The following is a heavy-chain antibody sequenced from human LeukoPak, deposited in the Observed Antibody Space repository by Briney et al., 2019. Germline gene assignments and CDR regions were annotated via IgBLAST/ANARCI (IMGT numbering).Heavy chain of an antibody. CDR2: INEDGSTT. Sequence: GGSLRLSCAASGLTFSSNWVHWVRQAPGKGLVWVSRINEDGSTTNYADSVKGRFTISRDNAKNTLYLQMNSLRAEDTAVYYCVRDLGGRSGHWGQGTLVTVSS. CDR1: GLTFSSNW. CDR3: VRDLGGRSGH. V-gene: IGHV3-74*01. D-gene: IGHD1-26*01. J-gene: IGHJ4*02.